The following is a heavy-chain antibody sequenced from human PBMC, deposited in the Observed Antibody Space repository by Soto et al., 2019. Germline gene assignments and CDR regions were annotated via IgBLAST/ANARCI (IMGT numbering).Heavy chain of an antibody. V-gene: IGHV4-4*02. CDR3: ANKDLAVGTFDY. CDR2: IHHGGST. D-gene: IGHD2-21*02. CDR1: GGSISSSKW. Sequence: QVQLQESGPGLVKPSGTLSLTCAVSGGSISSSKWWSWVRQSPGKGLAWIGEIHHGGSTHYNPSLKSRVTISVDKSTNQFSLKLGSVIAADTAVYFCANKDLAVGTFDYWGQGTRVTVSS. J-gene: IGHJ4*02.